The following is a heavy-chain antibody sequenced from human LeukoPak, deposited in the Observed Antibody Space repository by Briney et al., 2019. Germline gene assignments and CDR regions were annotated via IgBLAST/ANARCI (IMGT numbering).Heavy chain of an antibody. CDR3: ATAILTPSGYVWHFDV. CDR2: IYYSGSA. Sequence: SQTLSLTCTVSGGSISRGDYYWSWIRQHPGKGLEWIGYIYYSGSASYNPSLKGRVTMSVDTSNNQFSLKLSSVTAADTAVYYCATAILTPSGYVWHFDVWGRGTLVTVSS. D-gene: IGHD3-3*01. V-gene: IGHV4-31*03. J-gene: IGHJ2*01. CDR1: GGSISRGDYY.